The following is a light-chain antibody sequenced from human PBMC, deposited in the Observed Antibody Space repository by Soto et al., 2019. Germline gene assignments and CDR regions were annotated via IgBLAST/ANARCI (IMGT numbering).Light chain of an antibody. CDR2: EGS. CDR3: CSYAGSRV. J-gene: IGLJ2*01. Sequence: QSALTQPASVSGSPGQSISISCTGTRSDVLVSWYQQHPGKAPKLIIYEGSKRPSGVSNRFSGSKSGNTASLTISGLQAEDEADYYCCSYAGSRVFGGGTQLTVL. CDR1: RSDVL. V-gene: IGLV2-23*01.